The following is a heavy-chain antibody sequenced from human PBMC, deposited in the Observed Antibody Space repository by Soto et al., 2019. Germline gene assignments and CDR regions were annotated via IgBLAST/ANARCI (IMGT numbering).Heavy chain of an antibody. CDR3: ATSYGNAWYTY. D-gene: IGHD6-13*01. CDR2: IYHSGYS. CDR1: GGSMSSGGHY. V-gene: IGHV4-31*03. Sequence: ASETLSLTCTVSGGSMSSGGHYWSWIRQHPGKGLEWIGYIYHSGYSDYNPSLRSRASISVDTSTNHFSLRLTSVTAADTAVYYCATSYGNAWYTYWGQGTQVTVSS. J-gene: IGHJ4*02.